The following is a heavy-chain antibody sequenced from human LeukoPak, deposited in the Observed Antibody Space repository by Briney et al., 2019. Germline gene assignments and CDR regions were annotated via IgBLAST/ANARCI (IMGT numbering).Heavy chain of an antibody. CDR1: GFTFSNYG. D-gene: IGHD3/OR15-3a*01. Sequence: GGSLRLSCAASGFTFSNYGMQWVRQAPGKGLDWVALSWSDVRSQWYADSVNGRVTIHRQNFKKALYLEMTSLRAEDTAVYYCAKTRGTQVFYYYFMDVWGQGTTVTVSS. CDR3: AKTRGTQVFYYYFMDV. J-gene: IGHJ6*02. CDR2: SWSDVRSQ. V-gene: IGHV3-33*06.